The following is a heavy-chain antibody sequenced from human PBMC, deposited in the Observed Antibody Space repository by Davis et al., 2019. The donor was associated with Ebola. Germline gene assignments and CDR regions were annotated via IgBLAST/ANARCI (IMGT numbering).Heavy chain of an antibody. CDR1: GFTFSSYE. D-gene: IGHD6-13*01. CDR2: IRSSGSTI. V-gene: IGHV3-48*03. CDR3: ARAPDSSSFDY. Sequence: PGGSLRLSCAASGFTFSSYEMNWVRQAPGKGLEWVSYIRSSGSTIYYADSVKGRFTISRDNAKNSLYLQMNSLRAEDTAVYYCARAPDSSSFDYWGQGTLVTVSS. J-gene: IGHJ4*02.